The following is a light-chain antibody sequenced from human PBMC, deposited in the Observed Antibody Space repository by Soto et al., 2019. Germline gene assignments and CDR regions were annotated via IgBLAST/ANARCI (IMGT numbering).Light chain of an antibody. J-gene: IGKJ2*01. V-gene: IGKV3-11*01. Sequence: EIVWTQSPATLSLSAGERATLSFRARQTVSSYFAWYQQKPGQAHRLLIDDASNRATGIPARFSDSGSGTDFTLTISSLEPEYFASYYGQQRSNWPYTVGEGTKLEIK. CDR2: DAS. CDR1: QTVSSY. CDR3: QQRSNWPYT.